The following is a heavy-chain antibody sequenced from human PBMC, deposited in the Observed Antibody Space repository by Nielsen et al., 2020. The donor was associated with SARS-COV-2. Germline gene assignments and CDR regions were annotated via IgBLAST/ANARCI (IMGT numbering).Heavy chain of an antibody. D-gene: IGHD2-15*01. CDR3: AREGGYCSGGSCYHWYFDL. J-gene: IGHJ2*01. CDR1: GGSISSGGYY. V-gene: IGHV4-31*03. CDR2: IYYSGST. Sequence: SETLSLTCTVSGGSISSGGYYWSWIRQHPGKGLEWIGYIYYSGSTYYNPSLKSRVTISVDTSKNQFSLKLSSVTAADTAVYYCAREGGYCSGGSCYHWYFDLWGRGTLVTVSS.